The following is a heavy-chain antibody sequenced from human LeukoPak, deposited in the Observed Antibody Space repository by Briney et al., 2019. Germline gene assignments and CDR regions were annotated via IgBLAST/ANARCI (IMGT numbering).Heavy chain of an antibody. V-gene: IGHV3-7*01. CDR2: IKQDGSEK. CDR3: ARASPITMVRGVSYMDV. Sequence: GGSLRLSCAASGFTFSSYWMSWVRQAPGKGLAWVANIKQDGSEKYYVDSVKGRFTISRDNAKNSLYLQMNSLRAEDTAVYYCARASPITMVRGVSYMDVWGKGTTVTVSS. CDR1: GFTFSSYW. J-gene: IGHJ6*03. D-gene: IGHD3-10*01.